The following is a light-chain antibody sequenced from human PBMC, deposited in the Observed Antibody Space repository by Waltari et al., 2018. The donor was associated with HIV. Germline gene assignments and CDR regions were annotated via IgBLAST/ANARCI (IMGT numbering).Light chain of an antibody. V-gene: IGKV4-1*01. CDR3: QQYYNPPLI. CDR1: QSVVYSSNMNNY. J-gene: IGKJ4*01. Sequence: DIVMTHTPDSLSLSLGVRATINYKSSQSVVYSSNMNNYLARYQQKPGQPPKLLMYWASARESGVPDRFSGSGYGTDFTPNLSSLQAEDVAVYYCQQYYNPPLIFGAVNKVEIK. CDR2: WAS.